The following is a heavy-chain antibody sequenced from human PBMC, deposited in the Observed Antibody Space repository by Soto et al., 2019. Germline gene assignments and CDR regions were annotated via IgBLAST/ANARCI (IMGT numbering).Heavy chain of an antibody. CDR2: ISTSSSTI. CDR1: GFTFSSST. V-gene: IGHV3-48*01. CDR3: AREYCIGGTCYGDFHI. Sequence: GGSLRLSCAASGFTFSSSTMNWVRQAPGKGLEWVSYISTSSSTIYYADSVKGRFTISRDNAKNSVHLQMNSLRAEDAAVYYSAREYCIGGTCYGDFHICSQGTIVTISS. D-gene: IGHD2-15*01. J-gene: IGHJ3*02.